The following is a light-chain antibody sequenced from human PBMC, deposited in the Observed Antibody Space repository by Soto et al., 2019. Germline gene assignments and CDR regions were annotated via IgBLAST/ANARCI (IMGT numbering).Light chain of an antibody. Sequence: QSALTQPPSASGSPGQSVTISCTGTSSDVGGYNYVSWYQQHPGKAPQLVIYGVNKRASGVPDRFSGSKSGNTASLTVSGLQAEYEADDSGSSYTDSNILYVFGTGSNDTV. V-gene: IGLV2-8*01. CDR2: GVN. J-gene: IGLJ1*01. CDR1: SSDVGGYNY. CDR3: SSYTDSNILYV.